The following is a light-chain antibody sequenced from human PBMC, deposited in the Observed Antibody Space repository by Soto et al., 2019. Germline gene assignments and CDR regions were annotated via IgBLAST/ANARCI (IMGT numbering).Light chain of an antibody. CDR3: QQYDSALLS. Sequence: EIVLTQSPATLSLSPGERATLSCGASQSVTSSYLAWYQQKPGLAPRLLISDASSRATGIPDRFSGSGSGTDFTLTISRLEPEDFAVYYCQQYDSALLSFGGGTKVEIK. J-gene: IGKJ4*01. V-gene: IGKV3D-20*01. CDR1: QSVTSSY. CDR2: DAS.